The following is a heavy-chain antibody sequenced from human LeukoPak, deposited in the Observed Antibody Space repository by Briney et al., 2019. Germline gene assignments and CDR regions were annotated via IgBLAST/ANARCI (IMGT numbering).Heavy chain of an antibody. CDR1: GGSISSYY. V-gene: IGHV4-4*09. D-gene: IGHD6-13*01. CDR3: ASQYSSSFWFDP. J-gene: IGHJ5*02. Sequence: SETLSLTCTVAGGSISSYYWSWIRQPPGKGLEWIGYIYTSGSTNYNPSLKSRVTISVDTSKTQFSLKLCSVTAADTAVYYCASQYSSSFWFDPWGQGTLVTVSS. CDR2: IYTSGST.